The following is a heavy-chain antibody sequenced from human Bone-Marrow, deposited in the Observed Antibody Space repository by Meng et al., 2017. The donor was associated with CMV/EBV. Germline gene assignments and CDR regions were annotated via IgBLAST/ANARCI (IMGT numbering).Heavy chain of an antibody. CDR1: GGTFSSYA. J-gene: IGHJ3*02. Sequence: SVKVSCKASGGTFSSYAISWVRQAPGQGLEWMGGIIPILGIANYAQKFQGRVTITADKSTSTAYMELSSLRSEDTAVYYCARDLYYYDSCGSPDDAFDIWGQGTTVTVSS. CDR3: ARDLYYYDSCGSPDDAFDI. CDR2: IIPILGIA. D-gene: IGHD3-22*01. V-gene: IGHV1-69*10.